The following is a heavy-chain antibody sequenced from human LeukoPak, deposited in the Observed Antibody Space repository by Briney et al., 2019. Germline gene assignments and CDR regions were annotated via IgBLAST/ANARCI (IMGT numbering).Heavy chain of an antibody. J-gene: IGHJ3*02. CDR2: IRYDGSNK. Sequence: GGSLRPSCAASGFTFSSYGMHWVRQAPGKGLEWVAFIRYDGSNKYYADSVKGRFTISRDNTKNSLYLQMNSLRAEDTAVYYCARHVMHAFDIWGQGTMVTVSS. D-gene: IGHD2-21*01. CDR3: ARHVMHAFDI. V-gene: IGHV3-30*02. CDR1: GFTFSSYG.